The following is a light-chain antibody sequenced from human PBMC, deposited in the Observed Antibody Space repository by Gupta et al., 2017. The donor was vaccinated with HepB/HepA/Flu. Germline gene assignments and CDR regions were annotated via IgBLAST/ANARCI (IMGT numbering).Light chain of an antibody. CDR1: SSDVGRYTR. CDR2: EVS. V-gene: IGLV2-11*01. J-gene: IGLJ1*01. CDR3: CSYAGTFYV. Sequence: QSALTQTRSVSGSPGQSVTISCTGTSSDVGRYTRVSWYQQPPDTAPKLMIYEVSNRPSGVPDRFSGSKSGNTASLTISGLQAEDEADYYCCSYAGTFYVFGTGTTVTVL.